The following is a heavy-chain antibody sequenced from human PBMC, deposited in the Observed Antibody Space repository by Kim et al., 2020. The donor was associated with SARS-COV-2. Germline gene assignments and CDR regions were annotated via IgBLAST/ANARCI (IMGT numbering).Heavy chain of an antibody. CDR2: IYSGGST. Sequence: GGFLRLSCAASGFTVSSNYMSWVRQAPGKGLERVSVIYSGGSTYYADSVKGRFTISRDNSKNTLYLQMNSLRAEDTAVYYCARGHDFWSGYYTNYWGQGTLVTVSS. D-gene: IGHD3-3*01. CDR1: GFTVSSNY. J-gene: IGHJ4*02. CDR3: ARGHDFWSGYYTNY. V-gene: IGHV3-53*01.